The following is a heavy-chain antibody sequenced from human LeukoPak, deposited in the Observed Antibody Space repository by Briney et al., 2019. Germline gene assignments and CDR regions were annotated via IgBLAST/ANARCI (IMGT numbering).Heavy chain of an antibody. V-gene: IGHV1-8*02. J-gene: IGHJ4*02. Sequence: ASVKVSCKASGGTFSSYAISWVRQATGQGLEWMGWMNPNSGNTGYAQKFQGRVTMTRNTSISTAYMELSSLRSEDTAVYYCARGGVAGIVGFDYWGQGTLVTVSS. D-gene: IGHD1-26*01. CDR3: ARGGVAGIVGFDY. CDR1: GGTFSSYA. CDR2: MNPNSGNT.